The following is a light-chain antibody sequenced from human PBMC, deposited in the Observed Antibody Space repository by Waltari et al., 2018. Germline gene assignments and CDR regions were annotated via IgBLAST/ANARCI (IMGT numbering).Light chain of an antibody. V-gene: IGLV2-11*01. J-gene: IGLJ2*01. CDR1: SSDVGGSAF. CDR3: CSYAGSYTHVV. CDR2: DVT. Sequence: QSALTQPRSVSGSPGQSVTISCTGTSSDVGGSAFVSWYQHHPGKAPKLIICDVTKRPSGVPDRFSGSKSGNTASLTISGLQAEDEADYYCCSYAGSYTHVVFGGGTKLTVL.